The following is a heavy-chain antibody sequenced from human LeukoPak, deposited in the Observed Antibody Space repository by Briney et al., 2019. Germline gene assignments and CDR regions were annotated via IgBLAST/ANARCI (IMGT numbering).Heavy chain of an antibody. Sequence: GGSLRLSCAASGFTFSSYWMDWVRQAPGKGPVWVSRINSDGSSTTYADSVKGRFTISRDNAKKTLYLQMNSLRVEDTAVYYCARDYNGLSYWGQGTLVTVSS. CDR3: ARDYNGLSY. D-gene: IGHD1-1*01. CDR1: GFTFSSYW. J-gene: IGHJ4*02. CDR2: INSDGSST. V-gene: IGHV3-74*01.